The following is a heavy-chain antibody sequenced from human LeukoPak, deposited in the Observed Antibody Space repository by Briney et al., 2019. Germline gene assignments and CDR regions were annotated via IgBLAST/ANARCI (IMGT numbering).Heavy chain of an antibody. J-gene: IGHJ4*02. CDR1: AFTFSSYE. D-gene: IGHD3-10*01. V-gene: IGHV3-48*03. CDR3: ARVYGSGSYHFYYFDY. Sequence: PGGSLRLSCAASAFTFSSYEMNWVRQAPGKGLEWVSYISSSGSTIYYADSVKGRFTISRDNAKNSLYLQMNSLSAEDTAVYYCARVYGSGSYHFYYFDYWGQGTLVTVSS. CDR2: ISSSGSTI.